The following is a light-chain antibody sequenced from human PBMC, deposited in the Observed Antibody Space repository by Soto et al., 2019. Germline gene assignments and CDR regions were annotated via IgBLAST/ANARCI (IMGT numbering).Light chain of an antibody. CDR1: QSVGSY. V-gene: IGKV3-15*01. J-gene: IGKJ1*01. Sequence: EIVMTQSPATLSVSLGDRATLSCRASQSVGSYLAWYQQKPGQAPRLLIYGASTRATGIPARFSGSGSETDFTLTISSLQSEDFAVYYCQQYGSSLWTFGQGTKVEFK. CDR2: GAS. CDR3: QQYGSSLWT.